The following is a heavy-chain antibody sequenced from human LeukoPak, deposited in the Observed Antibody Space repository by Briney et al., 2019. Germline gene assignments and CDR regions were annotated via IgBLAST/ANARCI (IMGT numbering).Heavy chain of an antibody. CDR1: GGSISSYY. D-gene: IGHD2-21*02. J-gene: IGHJ1*01. V-gene: IGHV4-59*01. Sequence: SETLSLTCTVSGGSISSYYWSWIRQPPGKGLEWIGYIYYSGSTNYNPSLKSRVTISVDTSKNQFSLKLSSVTAADTAVYYCARMTPAHCGGDCYPAYFQHWGQGTLVTVSS. CDR2: IYYSGST. CDR3: ARMTPAHCGGDCYPAYFQH.